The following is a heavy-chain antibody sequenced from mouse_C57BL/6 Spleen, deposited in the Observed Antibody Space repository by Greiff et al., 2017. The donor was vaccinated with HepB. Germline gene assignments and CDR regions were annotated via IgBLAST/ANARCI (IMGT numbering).Heavy chain of an antibody. Sequence: QVQLQQPGAELVRPGSSVKLSCKASGYTFTSYWMHWVKQRPIQGLKWIGNIDPSDSETHYNQKFKDKATLTVDKSSSTAYMQLSSLTSEDSAVYYCARVSYYGSSYDGFAYWGQGTLVTVSA. CDR2: IDPSDSET. V-gene: IGHV1-52*01. CDR3: ARVSYYGSSYDGFAY. CDR1: GYTFTSYW. J-gene: IGHJ3*01. D-gene: IGHD1-1*01.